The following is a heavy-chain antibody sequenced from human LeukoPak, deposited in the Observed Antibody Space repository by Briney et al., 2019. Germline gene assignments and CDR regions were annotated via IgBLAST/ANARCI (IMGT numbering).Heavy chain of an antibody. CDR3: AREGGFYRPLDY. Sequence: SEPLSLTCGVSGGSVSSTNWRTWIRQPPGKGLEWIGEVHLDRKTNFNPPLKSRLTMSVDLSENHVSLKLTSVTAADTAVYYCAREGGFYRPLDYSGQGTLVTVSS. CDR1: GGSVSSTNW. CDR2: VHLDRKT. J-gene: IGHJ4*02. V-gene: IGHV4-4*02. D-gene: IGHD6-25*01.